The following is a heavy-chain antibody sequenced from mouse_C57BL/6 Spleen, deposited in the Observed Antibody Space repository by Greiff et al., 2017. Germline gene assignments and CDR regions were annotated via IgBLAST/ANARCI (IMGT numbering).Heavy chain of an antibody. CDR1: GYAFISYW. D-gene: IGHD1-1*01. CDR2: IYPGDGDT. Sequence: VQLQQSGAELVKPGASVKISCKASGYAFISYWMNWVKQRPGKGLEWIGQIYPGDGDTNYNGKFKGKATLTADKSARPAYMQLSRLTSEDSAVYFCAREFITTLVAFDYWGQGTTLTVSS. CDR3: AREFITTLVAFDY. V-gene: IGHV1-80*01. J-gene: IGHJ2*01.